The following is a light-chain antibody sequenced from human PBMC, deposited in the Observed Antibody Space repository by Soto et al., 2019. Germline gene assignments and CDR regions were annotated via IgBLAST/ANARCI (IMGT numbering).Light chain of an antibody. CDR2: DVT. CDR3: SSYTASSTRV. CDR1: SSDVGAYNY. V-gene: IGLV2-14*03. J-gene: IGLJ1*01. Sequence: QSVLTQPASVSGSPGQSITISCTGTSSDVGAYNYVSWYQQYPGRAPKLMIYDVTNRPSGVSNRFSGSKSGNTASLTISGLQAEDYSDYYCSSYTASSTRVFGTGTKVTVL.